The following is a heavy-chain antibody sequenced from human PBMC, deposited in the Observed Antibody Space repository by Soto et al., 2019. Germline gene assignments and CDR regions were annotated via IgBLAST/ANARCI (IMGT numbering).Heavy chain of an antibody. CDR2: ISGSGGST. J-gene: IGHJ4*02. Sequence: GSLRLSCAASGFTFSSYAMSWVRQAPGKGLEWVSAISGSGGSTYYADSVKGRFTISRDNSKNTLYLQMNSLRAEDTAVYYCAKDREADWLPLPCDYWGQGTLVTVSS. CDR3: AKDREADWLPLPCDY. D-gene: IGHD3-9*01. V-gene: IGHV3-23*01. CDR1: GFTFSSYA.